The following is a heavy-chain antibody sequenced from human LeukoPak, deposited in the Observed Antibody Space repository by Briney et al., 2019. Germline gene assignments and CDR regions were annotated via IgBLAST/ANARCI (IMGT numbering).Heavy chain of an antibody. CDR2: ISAYNGNT. V-gene: IGHV1-18*01. CDR1: GYTFTSYG. D-gene: IGHD1-14*01. CDR3: ARLGHVGSGGVGPFDY. J-gene: IGHJ4*02. Sequence: ASVKVSCKASGYTFTSYGISWVRQAPGQGLEWMGWISAYNGNTNYAEKLQGRVTMTTDTSTSTADMELRSLRSDDTAVYYCARLGHVGSGGVGPFDYWGQGTLVTVSS.